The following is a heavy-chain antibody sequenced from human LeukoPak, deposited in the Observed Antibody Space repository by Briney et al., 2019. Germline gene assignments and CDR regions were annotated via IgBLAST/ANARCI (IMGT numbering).Heavy chain of an antibody. CDR2: IYTSGST. V-gene: IGHV4-4*07. CDR1: GGSISGYY. Sequence: SETLSLTCTVSGGSISGYYWNWIRQPAGKGLEWIGCIYTSGSTRDNPSLKSRVTMSVDTSKNQVSLKVSSVTAADTAVYYCARQDSKVGAYTGPYHFDYWGQGTLVTVSS. CDR3: ARQDSKVGAYTGPYHFDY. D-gene: IGHD1-26*01. J-gene: IGHJ4*02.